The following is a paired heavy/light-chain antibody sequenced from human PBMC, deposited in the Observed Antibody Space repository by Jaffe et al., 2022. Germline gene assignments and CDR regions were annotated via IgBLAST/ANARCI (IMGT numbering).Light chain of an antibody. V-gene: IGLV2-14*03. CDR2: DVS. CDR3: SSYTSSSTPYV. Sequence: QSALTQPASVSGSPGQSITISCTGTSSDVGGYNYVSWYQQHPDKAPKLMIYDVSNRPSGVSNRFSGSKSGNTASLTISGLQAEDEADYYCSSYTSSSTPYVFGTGTKVTVL. J-gene: IGLJ1*01. CDR1: SSDVGGYNY.
Heavy chain of an antibody. CDR2: IRYDGSNE. V-gene: IGHV3-30*02. J-gene: IGHJ6*03. CDR1: GFTFSSFG. D-gene: IGHD6-13*01. CDR3: AKTGDTSIWLDYYYYYYMDV. Sequence: QVQLVESGGGVVQPGGSLRLSCAASGFTFSSFGMHWVRQAPGKGLEWVAFIRYDGSNEYYADSVKGRFTISRDNSKNTLYVQMNSLRAEDTAVYYCAKTGDTSIWLDYYYYYYMDVWGKGTTVTVSS.